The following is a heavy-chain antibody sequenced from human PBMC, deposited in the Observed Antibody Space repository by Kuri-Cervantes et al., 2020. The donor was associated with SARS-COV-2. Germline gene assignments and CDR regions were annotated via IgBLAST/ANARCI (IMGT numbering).Heavy chain of an antibody. V-gene: IGHV5-51*01. D-gene: IGHD4-17*01. CDR1: GYSFSNFW. CDR3: ARRAYGEQVDYYYMDV. CDR2: VYLGDSDT. J-gene: IGHJ6*03. Sequence: GESLKISCKGSGYSFSNFWIAWVRQMPGKGLEWMGIVYLGDSDTRYNPSFRGQVTISVDKSISTAYLQWGGLEASDTAIYYCARRAYGEQVDYYYMDVWGKGTTVTVSS.